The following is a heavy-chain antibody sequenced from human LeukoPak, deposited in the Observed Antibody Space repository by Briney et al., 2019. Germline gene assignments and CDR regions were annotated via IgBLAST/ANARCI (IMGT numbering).Heavy chain of an antibody. J-gene: IGHJ4*02. CDR1: GFTFSASA. CDR2: ISNSGDGT. Sequence: GGSLRLSCAASGFTFSASAMSWARQTPGKGLEWVSSISNSGDGTYYADSVKGRFTISRDNSKNTLYLQMNSLRGEDTAVYYCAQTVAFDYWGQGTLVTVSS. D-gene: IGHD6-19*01. V-gene: IGHV3-23*01. CDR3: AQTVAFDY.